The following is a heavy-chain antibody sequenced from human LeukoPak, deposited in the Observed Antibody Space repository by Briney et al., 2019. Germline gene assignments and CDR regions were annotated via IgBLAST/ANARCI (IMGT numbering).Heavy chain of an antibody. J-gene: IGHJ4*02. CDR2: ISYDGSNK. Sequence: GGSLRLSCTASGFTFSSYAMHWVRQAPGKGLEWVAVISYDGSNKYYADSVKGRFTISRDNSKNTLYLQMNSLRVEDTAVYYCARGRPHGNDYWGQGTLVTVSS. CDR3: ARGRPHGNDY. D-gene: IGHD4-23*01. V-gene: IGHV3-30-3*01. CDR1: GFTFSSYA.